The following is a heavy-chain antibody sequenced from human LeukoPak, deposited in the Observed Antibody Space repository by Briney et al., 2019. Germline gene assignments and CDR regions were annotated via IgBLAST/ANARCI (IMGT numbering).Heavy chain of an antibody. D-gene: IGHD2-8*01. Sequence: GGSLRLSCSASGFTFRDSAMTWVRQAPGKGLEWVSAVSGTGLTTYYADSVKGRFIVSRDNSKNTVYLQMNSLRGEDAAVYYCAKELMGFDYWGQGALVTVS. CDR3: AKELMGFDY. V-gene: IGHV3-23*01. CDR1: GFTFRDSA. J-gene: IGHJ4*02. CDR2: VSGTGLTT.